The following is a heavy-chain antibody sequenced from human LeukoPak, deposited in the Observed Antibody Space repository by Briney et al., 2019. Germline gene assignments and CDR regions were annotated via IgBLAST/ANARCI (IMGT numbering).Heavy chain of an antibody. J-gene: IGHJ4*02. D-gene: IGHD6-19*01. V-gene: IGHV3-23*01. Sequence: GGSLRLSCAASGFTFSSYAMSWVREAPARGLEWVSSLRGNGDTFYVDSVKGRFTLSRDESRNTVYLRLNNLRVEDTAVYYCTRVIVAVPGYFDYFDFWGQGVLVTVSS. CDR1: GFTFSSYA. CDR2: LRGNGDT. CDR3: TRVIVAVPGYFDYFDF.